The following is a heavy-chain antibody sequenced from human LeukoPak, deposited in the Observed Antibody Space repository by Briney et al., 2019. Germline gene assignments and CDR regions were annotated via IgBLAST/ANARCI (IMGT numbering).Heavy chain of an antibody. CDR1: GGSFSGYY. Sequence: SETLSLTCAVYGGSFSGYYCGSIRQPPGKGLEWLGEINHSGSTNYNPSLKSRVTISVDTSKNQFSLKLSSMTAAETAVYWCAGVLRVEMVVNYWGQGTPVTVSS. CDR3: AGVLRVEMVVNY. J-gene: IGHJ4*02. V-gene: IGHV4-34*01. D-gene: IGHD5-24*01. CDR2: INHSGST.